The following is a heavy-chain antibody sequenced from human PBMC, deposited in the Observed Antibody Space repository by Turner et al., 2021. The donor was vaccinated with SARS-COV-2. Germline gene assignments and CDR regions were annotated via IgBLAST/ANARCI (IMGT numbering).Heavy chain of an antibody. J-gene: IGHJ4*02. CDR2: INLSGST. CDR1: GGSFSGYY. Sequence: QVQLQQWGAGLLKPSETLSLTCAVYGGSFSGYYWSWIRQPPGKGLEWIGEINLSGSTNYNPSLKSRVTISVDTSKNQFSLKLSSVTAADTAVYYCARGDRGDYVDYWGQGTLVTVSS. V-gene: IGHV4-34*01. CDR3: ARGDRGDYVDY. D-gene: IGHD3-10*01.